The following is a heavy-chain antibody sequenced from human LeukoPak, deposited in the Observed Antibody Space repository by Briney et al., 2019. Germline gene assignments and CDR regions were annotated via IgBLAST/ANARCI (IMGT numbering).Heavy chain of an antibody. V-gene: IGHV4-39*01. CDR3: ARGSSGWLAMFDY. D-gene: IGHD6-19*01. Sequence: LETLSHSPAVPGGSICSISNCGGWIRQPPGKGMEWNGSIYYSGSTEYNPSLKSRVTISVDTSKNQFSLKLSSVTAADTAVYYCARGSSGWLAMFDYWGQGTLVTVSS. CDR1: GGSICSISNC. J-gene: IGHJ4*02. CDR2: IYYSGST.